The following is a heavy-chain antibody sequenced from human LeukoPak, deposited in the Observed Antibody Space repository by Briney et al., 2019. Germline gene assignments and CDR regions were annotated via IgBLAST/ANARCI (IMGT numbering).Heavy chain of an antibody. CDR3: AKEKAAYCSSTSCFDGYDY. D-gene: IGHD2-2*01. V-gene: IGHV3-23*01. CDR2: ISGSGGST. J-gene: IGHJ4*02. Sequence: PGGSLRLSCAASGFTFSSYAMSWVRQAPGKGLEWVSAISGSGGSTYYADPVKGRFSISRDNSKNTLYLQLNSLRAEDTAVYYCAKEKAAYCSSTSCFDGYDYWGQGALVTVSS. CDR1: GFTFSSYA.